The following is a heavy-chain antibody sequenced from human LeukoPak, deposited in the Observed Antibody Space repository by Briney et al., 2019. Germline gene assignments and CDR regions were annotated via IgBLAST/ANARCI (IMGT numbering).Heavy chain of an antibody. J-gene: IGHJ4*02. D-gene: IGHD6-13*01. V-gene: IGHV3-23*01. CDR1: GFTSSSYG. Sequence: PGGSLRLSCAASGFTSSSYGMSWVRQAPGKGLEWVSAISGSGGSTYYADSVKGRFTISRDNAKNSVYLQMNSLRAEDTALYYCARGSGSSWYFYFDYWGQGTLVTVSS. CDR3: ARGSGSSWYFYFDY. CDR2: ISGSGGST.